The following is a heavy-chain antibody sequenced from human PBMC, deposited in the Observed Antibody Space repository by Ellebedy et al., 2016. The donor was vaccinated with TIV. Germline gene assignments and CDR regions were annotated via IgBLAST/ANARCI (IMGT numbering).Heavy chain of an antibody. J-gene: IGHJ3*01. Sequence: GGSLRLSXAASGFTFSTSGMHWVRQAPGKGLEWVAVISDDGSNSYYRDSVKGRFTISGDNAKNSLYLQMNSLKVEDTAVYFCAREYCSSAACYGQDAFDLWGQGTLVTVSS. D-gene: IGHD2-2*01. CDR3: AREYCSSAACYGQDAFDL. CDR1: GFTFSTSG. CDR2: ISDDGSNS. V-gene: IGHV3-30*03.